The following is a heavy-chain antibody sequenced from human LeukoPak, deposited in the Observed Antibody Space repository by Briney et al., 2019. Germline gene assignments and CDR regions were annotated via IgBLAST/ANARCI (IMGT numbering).Heavy chain of an antibody. CDR1: GFTFSTYA. Sequence: PGGSLRLSCAASGFTFSTYAMHWVRQAPGKGLEWVAAISYDGPNKRYADSVKGRFTISRDNSKSTLYLQMNSLRAEDTAVYYCAKDYEPLVGVHRWGDWFDPWGQGTLVTVSS. J-gene: IGHJ5*02. D-gene: IGHD1-26*01. CDR3: AKDYEPLVGVHRWGDWFDP. CDR2: ISYDGPNK. V-gene: IGHV3-30*04.